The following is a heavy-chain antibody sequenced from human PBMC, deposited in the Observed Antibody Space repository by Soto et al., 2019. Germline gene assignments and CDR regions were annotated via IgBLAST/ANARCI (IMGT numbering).Heavy chain of an antibody. V-gene: IGHV1-2*02. CDR3: ARGYCSSIGCSHYFDY. J-gene: IGHJ4*02. CDR2: INPTTGGT. D-gene: IGHD2-2*01. Sequence: VASVKVSCKASGYTFTGNYMHWVRQAPGQGLEWMALINPTTGGTNYAQKFQGRVNMTWDTSISTADMELSRLRSDDTAIYYCARGYCSSIGCSHYFDYWGQGTLVTVSS. CDR1: GYTFTGNY.